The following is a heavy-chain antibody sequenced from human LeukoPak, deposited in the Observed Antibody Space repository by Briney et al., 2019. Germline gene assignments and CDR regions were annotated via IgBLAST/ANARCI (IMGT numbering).Heavy chain of an antibody. CDR2: IYYSGST. J-gene: IGHJ5*02. D-gene: IGHD3-10*01. CDR3: ASLYYGSGSFDP. V-gene: IGHV4-59*01. Sequence: PSETLPLTCTVSGGSISSYYWSWIRQPPGKGLEWIGYIYYSGSTNYNPSLKSRVTISVDTSKNQFSLKLTSVTAADTAVYYCASLYYGSGSFDPWGQGTLVTVSS. CDR1: GGSISSYY.